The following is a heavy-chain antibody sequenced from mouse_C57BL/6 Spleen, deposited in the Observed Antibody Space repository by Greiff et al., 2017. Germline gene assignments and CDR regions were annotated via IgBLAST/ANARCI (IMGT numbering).Heavy chain of an antibody. CDR2: IDPSDSYT. D-gene: IGHD4-1*01. J-gene: IGHJ3*01. Sequence: QLQLQQPGAQLVKPGASVKLSCKASGYTLTSYWMQWVKQRPGQGLEWIGEIDPSDSYTNYNQKFKGKATWTVDASSSNAYKQLSSLTTEDSAVYNCERGTGTGFACWGQGTLVSVSA. CDR1: GYTLTSYW. CDR3: ERGTGTGFAC. V-gene: IGHV1-50*01.